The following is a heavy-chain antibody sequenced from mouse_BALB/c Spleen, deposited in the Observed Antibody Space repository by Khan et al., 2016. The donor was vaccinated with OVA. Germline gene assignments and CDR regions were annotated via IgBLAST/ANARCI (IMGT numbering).Heavy chain of an antibody. V-gene: IGHV1-4*01. J-gene: IGHJ3*01. D-gene: IGHD2-14*01. CDR3: ARDGAYYRNDGWFAY. CDR1: GYTFTSYT. CDR2: INPSSGYT. Sequence: VQLQESGAELARPGASVKMSCKASGYTFTSYTIHWIKQSPGQGLEWIGYINPSSGYTNYNQKFKDKATLTADKSSTTAYMQLSSLTSDDSAVYYCARDGAYYRNDGWFAYWGQGTLVTVSA.